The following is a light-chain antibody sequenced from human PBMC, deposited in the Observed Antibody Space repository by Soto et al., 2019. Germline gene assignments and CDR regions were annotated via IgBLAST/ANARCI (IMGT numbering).Light chain of an antibody. CDR1: QSVSSNY. Sequence: EMVLTQSPGTVSVSPGERATLSCRASQSVSSNYLAWHQQKPGQAPRLLIYGASSRAAGIPDRFRGSGSGTDFTLTISSLEPEDFAVYYCQQYGSSPFTFGPGTKVDVK. CDR3: QQYGSSPFT. CDR2: GAS. V-gene: IGKV3-20*01. J-gene: IGKJ3*01.